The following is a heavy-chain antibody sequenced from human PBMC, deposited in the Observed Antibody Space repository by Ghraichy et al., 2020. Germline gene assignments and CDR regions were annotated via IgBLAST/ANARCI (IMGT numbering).Heavy chain of an antibody. Sequence: SETLSLTCTVSGGSVSSGSYYWSWIRQPPGKGLEWIGYIYYSGSTNYNPSLKSRVTISVDTSKNQFPLKLSSVTAADTAVYYCARADDYSNYPDYWGQGTLVTVSS. CDR2: IYYSGST. CDR3: ARADDYSNYPDY. J-gene: IGHJ4*02. V-gene: IGHV4-61*01. D-gene: IGHD4-11*01. CDR1: GGSVSSGSYY.